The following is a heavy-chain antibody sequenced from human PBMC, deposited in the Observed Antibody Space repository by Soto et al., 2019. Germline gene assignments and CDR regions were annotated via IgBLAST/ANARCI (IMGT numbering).Heavy chain of an antibody. V-gene: IGHV1-3*01. CDR1: GYTFTSYA. CDR3: AGPRYYDFWSGYPPRYYGMDV. D-gene: IGHD3-3*01. J-gene: IGHJ6*02. CDR2: INAGNGNT. Sequence: ASVKVSCKASGYTFTSYAMHWVRQAPGQRLEWMGWINAGNGNTKYSQKFQGRVTITRDTSASTAYMELSSLRSEDTAVYYCAGPRYYDFWSGYPPRYYGMDVWGQGTTVTVSS.